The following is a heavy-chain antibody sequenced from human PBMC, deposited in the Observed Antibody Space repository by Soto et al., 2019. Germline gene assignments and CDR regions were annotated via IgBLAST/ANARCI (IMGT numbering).Heavy chain of an antibody. CDR2: ISYDGSNK. D-gene: IGHD3-22*01. Sequence: ESGGGVVQPGRSLRLSCAASGFTFSSYGMHWVRQAPGKGLEWVAVISYDGSNKYYADSVKGRFTISRDNSKNTLYLQMTSLRAEDTAVYYCAKEWVYDSSGWSFDYWGQGTLVTVSS. CDR3: AKEWVYDSSGWSFDY. V-gene: IGHV3-30*18. CDR1: GFTFSSYG. J-gene: IGHJ4*02.